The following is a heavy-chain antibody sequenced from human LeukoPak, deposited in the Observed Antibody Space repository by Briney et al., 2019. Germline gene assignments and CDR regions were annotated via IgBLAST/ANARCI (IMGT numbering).Heavy chain of an antibody. V-gene: IGHV3-30*04. D-gene: IGHD2-2*03. Sequence: GGSLRLSCAASGFTFSSYAMHWVRQAPGKGLEWVAVISYDGSNKYCADSVKGRFTISRDNSKTTLYLQMNSLRAEDTAVYYCAREMDVVVVPAAIIAYWGQGTLVTVSS. CDR1: GFTFSSYA. CDR2: ISYDGSNK. CDR3: AREMDVVVVPAAIIAY. J-gene: IGHJ4*02.